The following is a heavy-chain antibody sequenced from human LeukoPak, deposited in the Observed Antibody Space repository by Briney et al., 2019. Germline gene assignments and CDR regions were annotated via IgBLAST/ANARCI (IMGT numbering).Heavy chain of an antibody. CDR3: TRDRGVASGSYYC. Sequence: GGSLRLSCTASGFTFGDYAMSGVRQAPGKGLEWVGFIRSKAYGGTTEYAASVKGRFTISRDDSKSIAYLQMNSLKIEDTAVYYCTRDRGVASGSYYCWGRGTLVTVSS. D-gene: IGHD1-26*01. CDR2: IRSKAYGGTT. J-gene: IGHJ4*02. CDR1: GFTFGDYA. V-gene: IGHV3-49*04.